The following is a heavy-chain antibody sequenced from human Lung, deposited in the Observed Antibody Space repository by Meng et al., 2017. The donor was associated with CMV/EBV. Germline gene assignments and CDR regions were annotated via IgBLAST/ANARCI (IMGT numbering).Heavy chain of an antibody. CDR2: IFRTGAT. CDR3: GREGYFGSGNYPIDY. J-gene: IGHJ4*02. V-gene: IGHV4-4*02. CDR1: DGPVSSSNW. D-gene: IGHD3-10*01. Sequence: SDGPVSSSNWWSWGRQPPGKGLEWIGEIFRTGATNYNPSLKSRVTISVDKSNNQFSLKLTSVTAADTAVYYCGREGYFGSGNYPIDYWGQGTLVTVSS.